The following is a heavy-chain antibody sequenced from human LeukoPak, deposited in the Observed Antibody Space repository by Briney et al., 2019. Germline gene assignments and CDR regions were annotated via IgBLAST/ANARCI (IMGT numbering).Heavy chain of an antibody. CDR3: AKETYSGYDSSPFDY. J-gene: IGHJ4*02. CDR2: VPGSGGST. CDR1: GFTFNYYA. D-gene: IGHD5-12*01. V-gene: IGHV3-23*01. Sequence: GGSLRLSCVASGFTFNYYAMSWVRQAPGKGLEWVSSVPGSGGSTNYADSVKGRFTISRDNSENTLYLQMNSLRAEDTAVYYCAKETYSGYDSSPFDYWGQGTLVTVSS.